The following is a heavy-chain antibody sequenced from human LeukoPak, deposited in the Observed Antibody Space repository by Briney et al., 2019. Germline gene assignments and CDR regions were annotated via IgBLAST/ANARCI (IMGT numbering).Heavy chain of an antibody. Sequence: PGGSLRLSCAASGFTFSSYAMSWVRQAPGKGLEWVSAISGSGGSTYYADSVKGRFTISRDNSKNTLYLQMNSLRAEDTAVYYCAKDPDPLIMSIVIVPAAIPPGFDYWGQGTLVTVSS. CDR1: GFTFSSYA. D-gene: IGHD2-2*02. CDR2: ISGSGGST. CDR3: AKDPDPLIMSIVIVPAAIPPGFDY. V-gene: IGHV3-23*01. J-gene: IGHJ4*02.